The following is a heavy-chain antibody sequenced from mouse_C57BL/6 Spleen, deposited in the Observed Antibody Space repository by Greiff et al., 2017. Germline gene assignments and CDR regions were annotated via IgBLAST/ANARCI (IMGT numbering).Heavy chain of an antibody. V-gene: IGHV1-18*01. D-gene: IGHD1-1*01. CDR2: INPNNGGT. Sequence: EVKVVESGPELVKPGASVKIPCKASGYTFTDYNMDWVKQSHGKSLEWIGDINPNNGGTIYNQKFKGKATLTVDKSSSTAYMELRSLTSEDTAVYYCARDYSFAYWGQGTLVTVSA. CDR1: GYTFTDYN. CDR3: ARDYSFAY. J-gene: IGHJ3*01.